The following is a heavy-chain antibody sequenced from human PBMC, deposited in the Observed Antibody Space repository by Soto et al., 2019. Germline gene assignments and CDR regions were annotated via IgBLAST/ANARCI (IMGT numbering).Heavy chain of an antibody. Sequence: PSETLSLTCTVSGGSISSGDYYWCWIRQPPGKGLEWIGYIYYSGSTYYNPSLKSRVTISVDTSKNQFSLKLSSVTAADTAVYYCARDNILGILYGGMDARGEGTTVTVSS. CDR1: GGSISSGDYY. CDR2: IYYSGST. J-gene: IGHJ6*04. CDR3: ARDNILGILYGGMDA. D-gene: IGHD3-3*01. V-gene: IGHV4-30-4*01.